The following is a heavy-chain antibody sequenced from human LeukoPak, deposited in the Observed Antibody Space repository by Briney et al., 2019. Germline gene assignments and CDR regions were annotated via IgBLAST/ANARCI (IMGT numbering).Heavy chain of an antibody. CDR3: ARVGHYDSSGYYYHFDY. CDR1: GFTFSSYW. J-gene: IGHJ4*02. D-gene: IGHD3-22*01. CDR2: IKQDGSEK. V-gene: IGHV3-7*01. Sequence: GGSLRLSCAASGFTFSSYWMSWVRQAPGKGLEWVANIKQDGSEKYHVDSVKGRFTISRDNAKNSLYLQMNSLRAEDTAVYYCARVGHYDSSGYYYHFDYWGKGTLVTVSS.